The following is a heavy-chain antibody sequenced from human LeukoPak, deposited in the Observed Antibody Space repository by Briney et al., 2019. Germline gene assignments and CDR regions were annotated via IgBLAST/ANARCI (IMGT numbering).Heavy chain of an antibody. V-gene: IGHV3-21*01. CDR3: ARVAPGSYETWIQLWNAMFDY. CDR2: ISSSSSYI. J-gene: IGHJ4*02. D-gene: IGHD5-18*01. CDR1: GFTFSSYS. Sequence: GGSLRLSCAASGFTFSSYSMTWVRQAPGKGLKWVSSISSSSSYIYYADSVKGRFTISRDNAKNSLYLQMNSLRAEDTAVYYCARVAPGSYETWIQLWNAMFDYWGQGTLVTVSS.